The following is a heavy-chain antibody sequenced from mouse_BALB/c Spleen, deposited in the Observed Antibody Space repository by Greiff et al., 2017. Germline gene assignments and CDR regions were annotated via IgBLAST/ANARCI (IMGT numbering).Heavy chain of an antibody. CDR2: ISSGGSYT. CDR1: GFTFSSYG. V-gene: IGHV5-6*02. Sequence: DVKLVESGGDLVKPGGSLKLSCAASGFTFSSYGMSWVRQTPDKRLEWVATISSGGSYTYYPDSVKGRFTISRDNAKNTLYLQMSSLKSEDTAMYYCARHDDYDVSWFAYWGQGTLVTVSA. CDR3: ARHDDYDVSWFAY. J-gene: IGHJ3*01. D-gene: IGHD2-4*01.